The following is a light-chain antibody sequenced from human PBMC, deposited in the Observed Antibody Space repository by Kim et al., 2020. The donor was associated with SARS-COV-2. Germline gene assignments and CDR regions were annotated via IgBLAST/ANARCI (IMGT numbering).Light chain of an antibody. Sequence: LSPGERATLSCRASQGVSSSNLAWYKQKPGQAPRLLIYGACSRATGIPDRFSGSGSGTDFTLTLSRLEPEDFAVYYCQQYGSSRTFGQGTKMDIK. J-gene: IGKJ1*01. CDR2: GAC. CDR1: QGVSSSN. CDR3: QQYGSSRT. V-gene: IGKV3-20*01.